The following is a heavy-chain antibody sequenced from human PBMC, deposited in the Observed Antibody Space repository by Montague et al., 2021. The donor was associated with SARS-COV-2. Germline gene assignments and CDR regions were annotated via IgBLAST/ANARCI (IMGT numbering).Heavy chain of an antibody. J-gene: IGHJ4*02. V-gene: IGHV4-39*01. CDR1: GGTISTDNLYWY. CDR2: IFHNGDS. D-gene: IGHD5/OR15-5a*01. Sequence: SETLSLTCLVSGGTISTDNLYWYWAWIRQPPGKGLERIGSIFHNGDSYYNPSLNTRVTISIDTSRNHFSLSLTSVTAPDTAVYYCARHVSNLRSAVDYFDYWGQGTPVTVSS. CDR3: ARHVSNLRSAVDYFDY.